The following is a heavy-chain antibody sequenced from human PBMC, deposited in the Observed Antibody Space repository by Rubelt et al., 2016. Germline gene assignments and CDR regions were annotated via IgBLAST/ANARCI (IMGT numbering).Heavy chain of an antibody. V-gene: IGHV4-34*01. CDR2: INHSGST. D-gene: IGHD2-21*02. CDR1: GGSFSGYY. J-gene: IGHJ5*02. Sequence: QLQLQESGPGLVKPSETLSLTCTVSGGSFSGYYWSWIRQPPGKGLEWIGEINHSGSTNYNPSLKCRVTISVDTAKNQSSLKRSSRTAEDTAVYCGAGGLGDYNWCEAWGQGALVTVSS. CDR3: AGGLGDYNWCEA.